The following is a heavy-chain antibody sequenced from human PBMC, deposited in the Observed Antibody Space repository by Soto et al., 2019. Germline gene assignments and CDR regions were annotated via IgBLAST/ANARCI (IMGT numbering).Heavy chain of an antibody. D-gene: IGHD6-19*01. J-gene: IGHJ4*02. CDR1: GFTFSSYW. V-gene: IGHV3-7*01. Sequence: VQLVESGGGLVQPGGSLRLSCAASGFTFSSYWMSWVRQAPGKGLEWVANIKQDGSEKYYVDSVKGRFTISRDNAKNSLYLQMNSLRAEDTAVYYCARDIGMSSGWYDYWGQGTLVTVSS. CDR2: IKQDGSEK. CDR3: ARDIGMSSGWYDY.